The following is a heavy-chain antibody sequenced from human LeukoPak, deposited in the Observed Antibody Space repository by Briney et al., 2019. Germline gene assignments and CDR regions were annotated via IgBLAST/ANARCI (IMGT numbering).Heavy chain of an antibody. J-gene: IGHJ4*02. CDR1: GFTFSNYG. CDR3: AKPSMVRGVIIDYFDY. Sequence: GGSLRLSCAASGFTFSNYGMHWVRQAPGKGLEWVSAISGSGGSTYYADSVKGRFTISRDNSKNTLYLQMNSLRAEDTAVYYCAKPSMVRGVIIDYFDYWGQGTLVTVSS. CDR2: ISGSGGST. V-gene: IGHV3-23*01. D-gene: IGHD3-10*01.